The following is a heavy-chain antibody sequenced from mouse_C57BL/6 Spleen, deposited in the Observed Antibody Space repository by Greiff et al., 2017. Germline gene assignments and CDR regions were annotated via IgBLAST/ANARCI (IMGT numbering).Heavy chain of an antibody. CDR3: ARGGNYPDY. CDR1: GYSFTSYY. CDR2: IYPGSGNT. J-gene: IGHJ2*01. Sequence: QVQLKESGPELVKPGASVKISCKASGYSFTSYYIHWVKQRPGQGLEWIGWIYPGSGNTKYNEKFKGKATLTADTSSSTAYMQLSSLTSEDSAVYYCARGGNYPDYWGQGTTLTVSS. V-gene: IGHV1-66*01.